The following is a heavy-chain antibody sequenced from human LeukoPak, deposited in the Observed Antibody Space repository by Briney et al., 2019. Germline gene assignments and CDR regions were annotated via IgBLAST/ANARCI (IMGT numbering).Heavy chain of an antibody. V-gene: IGHV4-39*01. D-gene: IGHD1-26*01. J-gene: IGHJ4*02. CDR3: ARHSPVGIYYFDY. CDR2: IYYSGST. CDR1: GGSISSSSYY. Sequence: SETLSLTCTVSGGSISSSSYYWGWIRQPPGKGLEWIGSIYYSGSTYYNPSLKSRVTISVDTSKNQFSLKLSSVTAADTAVYYCARHSPVGIYYFDYWGQGTLVTVSS.